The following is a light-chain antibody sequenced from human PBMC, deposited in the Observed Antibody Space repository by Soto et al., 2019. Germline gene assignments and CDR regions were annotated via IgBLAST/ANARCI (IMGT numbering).Light chain of an antibody. CDR1: QSITNY. CDR2: KAS. J-gene: IGKJ4*01. CDR3: LQYSSYPFT. Sequence: DIQMTQSPSTLSASVGDRVTFTCRASQSITNYLAWYQQKPGKAPEILIYKASSLESGVPSRFSGGGSGTEFTLTISSMQPDDFATYYCLQYSSYPFTFGGGTRWIS. V-gene: IGKV1-5*03.